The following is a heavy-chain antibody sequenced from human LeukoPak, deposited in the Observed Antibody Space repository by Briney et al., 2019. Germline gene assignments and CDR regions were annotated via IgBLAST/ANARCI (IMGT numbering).Heavy chain of an antibody. V-gene: IGHV4-30-2*01. CDR3: ARAAYDSSGYYYNLPDY. Sequence: SQTLSLTCAVSSGSISSGGYSWSWIRQPPGKGLEWIGYIYHSGSTYYNPSLKSRVTISVDRSKNQFSLKLSSVTAADTAVYYCARAAYDSSGYYYNLPDYWGQGTLVTVSS. D-gene: IGHD3-22*01. CDR2: IYHSGST. J-gene: IGHJ4*02. CDR1: SGSISSGGYS.